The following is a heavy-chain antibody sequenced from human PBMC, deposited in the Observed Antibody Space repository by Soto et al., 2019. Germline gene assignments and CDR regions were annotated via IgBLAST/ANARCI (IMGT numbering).Heavy chain of an antibody. CDR2: IYYSGST. CDR1: GGSISSSSYY. Sequence: SETLSLTCTVSGGSISSSSYYWGWIRQPPGKGLEWIGNIYYSGSTHYNPSLKSRVTISVDTSKNQFSLNLSSVTAADTAVYYCARDKGYCSGGSCYWAYYFDYWGQGTLVTVSS. CDR3: ARDKGYCSGGSCYWAYYFDY. J-gene: IGHJ4*02. D-gene: IGHD2-15*01. V-gene: IGHV4-39*07.